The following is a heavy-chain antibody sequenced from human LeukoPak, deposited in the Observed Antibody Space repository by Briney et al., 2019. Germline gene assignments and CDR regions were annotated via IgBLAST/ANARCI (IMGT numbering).Heavy chain of an antibody. Sequence: GSLRLSCAASGFIFSSYAMTWIRQPPGKGLEWIGEINHSGSTNYNPSLKSRVTISVDTSKNQFSLKLSSVTAADTAVYYCARSTRKQTRSFDYWGQGTLVTVSS. CDR1: GFIFSSYA. J-gene: IGHJ4*02. D-gene: IGHD4-23*01. V-gene: IGHV4-34*01. CDR2: INHSGST. CDR3: ARSTRKQTRSFDY.